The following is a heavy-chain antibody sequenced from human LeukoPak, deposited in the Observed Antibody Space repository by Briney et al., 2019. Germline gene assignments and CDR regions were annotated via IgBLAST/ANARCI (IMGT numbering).Heavy chain of an antibody. D-gene: IGHD4/OR15-4a*01. CDR3: ARRAGAYSHPYDY. CDR1: GFTFTNYA. V-gene: IGHV3-23*01. J-gene: IGHJ4*02. CDR2: ISGSSADNT. Sequence: PGGSLRLSCAASGFTFTNYAMTWVRQTPGKGLEWVSSISGSSADNTYYADSVKGRFTISRDNSKNTLYLQMNSLRAEDTAVYYCARRAGAYSHPYDYWGQGTLVTVSS.